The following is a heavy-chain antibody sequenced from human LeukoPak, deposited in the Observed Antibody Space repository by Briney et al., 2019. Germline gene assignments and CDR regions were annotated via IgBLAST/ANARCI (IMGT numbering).Heavy chain of an antibody. V-gene: IGHV3-33*06. CDR2: IWYDGSNK. D-gene: IGHD3-16*01. J-gene: IGHJ4*02. CDR3: AKQMSTVTFTPFDY. Sequence: PGGSLRLSCAASGFTFSSYGMHWVRQAPGKGLEWVAVIWYDGSNKYYADSVKGRFTISRDNSKNTLYLQMNSLRADDTAVYYCAKQMSTVTFTPFDYWGQGTLVTVSS. CDR1: GFTFSSYG.